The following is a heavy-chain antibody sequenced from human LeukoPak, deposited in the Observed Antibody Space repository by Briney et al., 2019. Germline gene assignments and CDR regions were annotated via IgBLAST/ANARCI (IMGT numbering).Heavy chain of an antibody. CDR1: GFSISSGYY. CDR3: AREGRGWFFDY. Sequence: SETLSLTCTVSGFSISSGYYWGWIRQPPGKGLEWLGIIYHTGSTYYNLSLKSPVTISGDPSKNQFSLNLSSVTAADTAVYYCAREGRGWFFDYWGQGTLVTVSS. V-gene: IGHV4-38-2*02. CDR2: IYHTGST. D-gene: IGHD6-19*01. J-gene: IGHJ4*02.